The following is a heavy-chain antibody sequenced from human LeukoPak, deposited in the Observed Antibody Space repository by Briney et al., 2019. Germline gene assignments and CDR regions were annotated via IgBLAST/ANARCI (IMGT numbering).Heavy chain of an antibody. CDR3: ARDNLTPYWYFDL. CDR2: IYENGGTT. J-gene: IGHJ2*01. CDR1: GFTFRCHA. Sequence: GGSLRLSCVGSGFTFRCHAMSWVRQAPEKGLEFVSGIYENGGTTYYADSVKGRFSISRDNSKNSLYLQMNSLRDEDTALYYCARDNLTPYWYFDLWGRGTLVTVSS. V-gene: IGHV3-23*01. D-gene: IGHD4-23*01.